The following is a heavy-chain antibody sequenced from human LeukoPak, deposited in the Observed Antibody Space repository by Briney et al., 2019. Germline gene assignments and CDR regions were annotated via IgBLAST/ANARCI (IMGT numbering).Heavy chain of an antibody. D-gene: IGHD1-1*01. J-gene: IGHJ4*02. Sequence: GGSLRLSCAASGFTFSSYSMNWVRQAPGKGLEWVSSISSSSGSIYYADSVKGRFAISRDNAKNSLYLQMNSLRAEDTAVYYCARDWNYYSCWGQGTLVTVSS. V-gene: IGHV3-21*01. CDR2: ISSSSGSI. CDR3: ARDWNYYSC. CDR1: GFTFSSYS.